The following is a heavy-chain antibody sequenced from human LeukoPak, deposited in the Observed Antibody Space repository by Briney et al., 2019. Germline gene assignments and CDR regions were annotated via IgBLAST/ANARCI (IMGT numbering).Heavy chain of an antibody. CDR2: INHSGST. D-gene: IGHD2-2*01. V-gene: IGHV4-34*01. CDR1: GGSFSGYY. J-gene: IGHJ5*02. Sequence: PSETLSLTCAVYGGSFSGYYWSWIRQPPGKGLEWIGEINHSGSTNYNPSLKSRVTISVDTSKNQFSLKLSSVTAADTAVYYCARALIVEVPAALKRTYNWFDPWGQGTLVTVSS. CDR3: ARALIVEVPAALKRTYNWFDP.